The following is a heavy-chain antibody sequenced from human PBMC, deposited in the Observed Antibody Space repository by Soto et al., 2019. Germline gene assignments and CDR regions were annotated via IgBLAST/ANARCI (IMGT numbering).Heavy chain of an antibody. CDR1: GFTFSNAW. D-gene: IGHD4-17*01. CDR3: TKDPTGGWFDP. CDR2: IKSKTDGGTT. V-gene: IGHV3-15*07. Sequence: EVQLVESGGGLVKPGGSLRLSCAASGFTFSNAWMNWVRQAPGKGLEWVGRIKSKTDGGTTDYAAPVKGRFIISRDDSKNTLYLQITSLTTEDTALYYWTKDPTGGWFDPWGQGTLVTVSS. J-gene: IGHJ5*02.